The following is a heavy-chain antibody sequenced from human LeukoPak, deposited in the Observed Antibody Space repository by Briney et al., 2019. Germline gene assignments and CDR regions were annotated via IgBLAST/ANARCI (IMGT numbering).Heavy chain of an antibody. D-gene: IGHD5-12*01. CDR3: ARDRGGGFDLAFFDH. Sequence: ASVKVSCKSSGGSFSTYAVNWVRQAPGRGLEWMGSLIPVLGMSHYAQGFQGRVTLTADRSTNTAYMELDRLTSDDTAVYFCARDRGGGFDLAFFDHWGQGTLVTVSS. J-gene: IGHJ4*02. V-gene: IGHV1-69*04. CDR2: LIPVLGMS. CDR1: GGSFSTYA.